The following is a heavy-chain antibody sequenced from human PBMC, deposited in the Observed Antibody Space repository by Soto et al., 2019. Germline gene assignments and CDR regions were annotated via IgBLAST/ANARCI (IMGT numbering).Heavy chain of an antibody. CDR2: INAGNGNT. V-gene: IGHV1-3*05. CDR3: ARAVAVAADFDY. D-gene: IGHD6-19*01. Sequence: QVQLVQSGAEEKKPGAPVKVSCKASGYTFTGYAMHWVRQAPGQRLEWMGWINAGNGNTKYSQKFQGRVTITRDTAASTAYMELSTLRSEDTAVYYCARAVAVAADFDYCGQGTLVTVSS. J-gene: IGHJ4*02. CDR1: GYTFTGYA.